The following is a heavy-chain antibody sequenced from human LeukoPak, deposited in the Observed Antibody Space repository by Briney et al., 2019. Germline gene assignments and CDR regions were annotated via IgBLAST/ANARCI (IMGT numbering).Heavy chain of an antibody. CDR1: GFTLSSYA. Sequence: GGSLRLSCAASGFTLSSYAMSWVRQAPGKGLEWVSPISGSGSSTYYADSVKGRFTISRDNSKNTLYLQMNSLRAEDTAVYYCAKGVAVASPYYFDYWGQGTLVTVSS. V-gene: IGHV3-23*01. CDR3: AKGVAVASPYYFDY. CDR2: ISGSGSST. D-gene: IGHD6-19*01. J-gene: IGHJ4*02.